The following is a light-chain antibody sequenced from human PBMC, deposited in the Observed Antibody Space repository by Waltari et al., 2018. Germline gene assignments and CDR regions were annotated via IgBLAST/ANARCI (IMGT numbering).Light chain of an antibody. CDR2: DDS. J-gene: IGLJ2*01. CDR1: NIGSKS. CDR3: QVWDAASGLV. V-gene: IGLV3-21*04. Sequence: SYLLTQPPSVSVAPGKTASITGGGNNIGSKSVHWYQQRSGQAPVLVIYDDSVRPSGIPERFSGSNSANTATLTISRIEAGDEADYYCQVWDAASGLVFGGGTKLTVL.